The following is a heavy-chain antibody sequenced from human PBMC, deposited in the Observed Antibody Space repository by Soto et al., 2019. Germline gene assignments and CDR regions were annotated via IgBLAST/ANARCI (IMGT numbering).Heavy chain of an antibody. CDR1: GFTFSTYG. J-gene: IGHJ4*02. Sequence: QVQLVESVGGVVQPGKSLRLSCAASGFTFSTYGIHWVRQAPGKGLEWVALISYDGGSKYYGDSVKGRFITSRDNSHNTVSLQMNSLRADDTAVYFCAKEQLAMTVVVADYFDSWGQGTLVTVSS. V-gene: IGHV3-30*18. CDR3: AKEQLAMTVVVADYFDS. D-gene: IGHD2-21*01. CDR2: ISYDGGSK.